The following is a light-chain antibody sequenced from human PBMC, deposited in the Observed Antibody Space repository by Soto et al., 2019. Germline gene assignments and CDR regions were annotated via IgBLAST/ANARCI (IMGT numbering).Light chain of an antibody. CDR2: GAS. J-gene: IGKJ1*01. V-gene: IGKV3-15*01. CDR1: QSVSSN. Sequence: EIVMAQAPATLSASPGERASLACLASQSVSSNLAWYQQKPGKAPKLLIYGASTRDTGIPARFSGSGSGTEFTLTISSLQSEDFAVYYCQQYNNWPLTFGQGTKVDI. CDR3: QQYNNWPLT.